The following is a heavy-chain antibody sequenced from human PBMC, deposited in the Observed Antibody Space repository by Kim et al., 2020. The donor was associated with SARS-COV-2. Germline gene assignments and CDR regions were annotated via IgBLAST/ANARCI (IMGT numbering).Heavy chain of an antibody. Sequence: SETLSLTCAVYGGSFSGYYWSWIRQPPGKGLEWIGEINHSGSTNYNPSLKSRVTISVDTSKNQFSLKLSSVTAADTAVYYCARGQLLWFGEFPSPPDYWGQGTLVTVSS. CDR3: ARGQLLWFGEFPSPPDY. J-gene: IGHJ4*02. CDR2: INHSGST. D-gene: IGHD3-10*01. V-gene: IGHV4-34*01. CDR1: GGSFSGYY.